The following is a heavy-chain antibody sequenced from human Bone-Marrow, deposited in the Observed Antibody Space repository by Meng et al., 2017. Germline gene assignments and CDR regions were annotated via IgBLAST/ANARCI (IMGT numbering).Heavy chain of an antibody. CDR2: ISGSGGRI. J-gene: IGHJ3*02. V-gene: IGHV3-23*01. Sequence: GESLKISCAASGFTFSSYFMSWVRQAPGKGLEWVSGISGSGGRIYYADSVKGRFTISRDNSKNTLYLQMNSLRVEDTAVYYCAKWATMILSADGDGFDIWGQGTMVTVSS. CDR1: GFTFSSYF. CDR3: AKWATMILSADGDGFDI. D-gene: IGHD3-22*01.